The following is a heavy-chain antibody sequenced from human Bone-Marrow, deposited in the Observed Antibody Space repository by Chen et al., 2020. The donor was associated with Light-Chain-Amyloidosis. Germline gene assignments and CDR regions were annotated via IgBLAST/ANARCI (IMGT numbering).Heavy chain of an antibody. Sequence: EVQLEQSGPEVKKPGESLNISCKGAGYTFTNYWIGWVRQMPGKGLEWMGVIYPDDSDARYSPSFEGQVTISADKSITTAYLQWRSLKASDTAMYYCARRRDGYNFDYWGQGTLVTVSS. CDR3: ARRRDGYNFDY. CDR2: IYPDDSDA. CDR1: GYTFTNYW. J-gene: IGHJ4*02. V-gene: IGHV5-51*01. D-gene: IGHD5-12*01.